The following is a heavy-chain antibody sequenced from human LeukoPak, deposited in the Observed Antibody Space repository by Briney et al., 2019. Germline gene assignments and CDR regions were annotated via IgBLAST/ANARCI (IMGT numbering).Heavy chain of an antibody. J-gene: IGHJ4*02. CDR1: GFDVSSNY. D-gene: IGHD4-17*01. V-gene: IGHV3-53*01. CDR3: ARVGYYGDYALALDH. Sequence: GGSLRLSCVASGFDVSSNYMSWVRQAPGKGLDWVSPLYRDGTTYYAESVKGRFTISRDSSKSTLYLQMNSLTVEDTALYYCARVGYYGDYALALDHWGQGTLVSVSS. CDR2: LYRDGTT.